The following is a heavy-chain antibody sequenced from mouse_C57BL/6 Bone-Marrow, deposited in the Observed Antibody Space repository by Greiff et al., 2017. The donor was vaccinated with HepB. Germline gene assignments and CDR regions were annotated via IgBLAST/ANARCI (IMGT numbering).Heavy chain of an antibody. CDR1: GFTFSDYY. CDR3: ARQGDGSSYYFDY. J-gene: IGHJ2*01. V-gene: IGHV5-12*01. Sequence: EVKLVESGGGLVQPGGSLKLSCAASGFTFSDYYMYWVRQTPEKRLEWVAYISNGGGSTYYPDTVKGRFTISRDNAKNTLYLQMSRLKAEDTAMYYCARQGDGSSYYFDYWGQGTTLTVSS. CDR2: ISNGGGST. D-gene: IGHD1-1*01.